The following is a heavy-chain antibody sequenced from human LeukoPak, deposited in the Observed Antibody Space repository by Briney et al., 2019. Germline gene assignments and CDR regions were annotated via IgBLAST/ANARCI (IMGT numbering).Heavy chain of an antibody. Sequence: SETLSLTCAVYGGSFSGYYWSWIRQPPGKGLEWIGEINHSGSTNYNPSLKSRVTISVDTSKNRFPLRMSYVTTADTAVYYCARGLIVVVTEWGQGTLVTVCS. J-gene: IGHJ4*02. V-gene: IGHV4-34*01. D-gene: IGHD3-22*01. CDR2: INHSGST. CDR1: GGSFSGYY. CDR3: ARGLIVVVTE.